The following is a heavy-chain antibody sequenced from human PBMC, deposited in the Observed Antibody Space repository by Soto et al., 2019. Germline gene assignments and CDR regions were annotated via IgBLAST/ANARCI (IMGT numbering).Heavy chain of an antibody. CDR1: GGSISSGDYY. CDR2: IYYSGST. D-gene: IGHD3-3*01. J-gene: IGHJ5*02. CDR3: AREAIFGVVIGP. V-gene: IGHV4-30-4*01. Sequence: SETLSLTCTVSGGSISSGDYYWSWIRQPPGKGLEWIGYIYYSGSTYYNPSLKSRVTISVDTSKNQFSLKLSSVTAADTAVYYCAREAIFGVVIGPWGQGTLVTVSS.